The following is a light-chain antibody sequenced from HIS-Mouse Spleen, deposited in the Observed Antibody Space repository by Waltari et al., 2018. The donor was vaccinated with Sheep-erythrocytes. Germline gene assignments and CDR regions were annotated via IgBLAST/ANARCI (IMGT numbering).Light chain of an antibody. V-gene: IGLV3-10*01. CDR1: ALPKKY. CDR2: EDS. Sequence: SYELTQPPSVSVSPGQTARITCSGDALPKKYASWYQQKSGQAPVLVIYEDSKRPSGIPERFSGSSSGTMATWTISGAQVEDEADYYCYSTDSSGNHRVFGTGTKVTVL. J-gene: IGLJ1*01. CDR3: YSTDSSGNHRV.